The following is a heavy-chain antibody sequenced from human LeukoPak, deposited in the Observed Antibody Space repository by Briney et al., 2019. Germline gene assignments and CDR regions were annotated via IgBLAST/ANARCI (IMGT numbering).Heavy chain of an antibody. J-gene: IGHJ4*02. D-gene: IGHD3-10*01. CDR1: GFTFSSYG. Sequence: SGGSLRLPCAASGFTFSSYGMHWVRQAPGKGLEWVAVIWYDGSNKYYADSVKGRFTISRDNSKNTLYLQMNSLRAEDTAVYYCARAQVDGWMGDFDYWGQGTLVTVSS. CDR3: ARAQVDGWMGDFDY. CDR2: IWYDGSNK. V-gene: IGHV3-33*01.